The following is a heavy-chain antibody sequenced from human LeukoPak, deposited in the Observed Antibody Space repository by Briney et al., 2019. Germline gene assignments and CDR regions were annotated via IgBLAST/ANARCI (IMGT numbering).Heavy chain of an antibody. J-gene: IGHJ4*02. V-gene: IGHV4-59*01. CDR1: GGSISSYY. CDR2: IYYSGST. D-gene: IGHD2-15*01. CDR3: ARWVVAATMTN. Sequence: SETLSLTCTVSGGSISSYYWSWIRQPPGKGLEWIGYIYYSGSTNYNPSLKSRGTISVDTSKNQFSLKLSSVTAADTAVYYCARWVVAATMTNWGQGTLVTVSS.